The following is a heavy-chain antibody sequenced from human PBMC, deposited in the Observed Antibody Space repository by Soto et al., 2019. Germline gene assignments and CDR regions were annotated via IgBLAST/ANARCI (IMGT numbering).Heavy chain of an antibody. V-gene: IGHV3-74*01. J-gene: IGHJ4*02. CDR3: ARVGQGRYYFDY. Sequence: EVHLVESGGGLVQPGGSLRLSCAGSGFTFSTYWMHWVRQVPGKGLVWVSRINSDGSTTSYADSVKGRFTISRDNAKDTLYLQRNSLRAEDTAVYYCARVGQGRYYFDYWGQGTLVTVSS. CDR2: INSDGSTT. CDR1: GFTFSTYW.